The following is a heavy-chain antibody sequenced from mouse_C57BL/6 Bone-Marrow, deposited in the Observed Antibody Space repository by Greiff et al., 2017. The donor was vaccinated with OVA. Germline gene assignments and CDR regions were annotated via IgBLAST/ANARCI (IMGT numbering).Heavy chain of an antibody. V-gene: IGHV1-22*01. CDR3: ARSGTVAMDY. D-gene: IGHD4-1*01. CDR1: GYTFTDYN. CDR2: INPNNGGT. J-gene: IGHJ4*01. Sequence: VHVKQSGPELVKPGASVKMSCKASGYTFTDYNMHWVKQSHGKSLEWIGYINPNNGGTSYNQKFKGKATLTVNKSSSTAYMELRSLTSEDSAVYYCARSGTVAMDYWGQGTSVTVSS.